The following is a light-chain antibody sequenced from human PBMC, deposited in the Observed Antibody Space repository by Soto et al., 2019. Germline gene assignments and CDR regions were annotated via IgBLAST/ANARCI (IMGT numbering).Light chain of an antibody. J-gene: IGLJ2*01. CDR2: QGS. CDR1: SGDVGSYNF. V-gene: IGLV2-23*01. CDR3: CSHVGDHVV. Sequence: QSALTQPASVSGSPGQSITISCTGTSGDVGSYNFVSWYQQQVGKAPKPMTYQGSKRPSGVSDRFSASKSGNTASLTISGLQAEDEADYYCCSHVGDHVVFGGGTKLTVL.